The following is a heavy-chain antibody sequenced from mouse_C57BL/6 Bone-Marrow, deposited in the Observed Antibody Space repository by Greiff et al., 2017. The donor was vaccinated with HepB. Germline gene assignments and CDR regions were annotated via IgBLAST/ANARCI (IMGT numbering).Heavy chain of an antibody. V-gene: IGHV1-82*01. D-gene: IGHD2-1*01. CDR3: AVLLWDYFDY. Sequence: QVQLQQSGPELVKPGASVKISCKASGYAFSSSWMNWVKQGPGKGLEWIGRIYPGDGDTNYNGKFKGKATLTADKSSSTAYMQLSSLTSEDSAVYFCAVLLWDYFDYWGQGTTLTVSS. J-gene: IGHJ2*01. CDR1: GYAFSSSW. CDR2: IYPGDGDT.